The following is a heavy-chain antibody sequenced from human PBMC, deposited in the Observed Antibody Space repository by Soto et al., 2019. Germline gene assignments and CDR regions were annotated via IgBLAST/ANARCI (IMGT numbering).Heavy chain of an antibody. D-gene: IGHD3-22*01. CDR3: VRATYFSDSSGYTRCLDY. Sequence: EVQLLESGGGIVQSGGSLRLSCTALGFPFKSKPMTWARQAPGKGREGAAGISGNSRKTSYADSVKGRFSISRDNPKKTVFLDVTSLRAEDTAKYYCVRATYFSDSSGYTRCLDYWGQGTLVTVSS. CDR1: GFPFKSKP. J-gene: IGHJ4*02. CDR2: ISGNSRKT. V-gene: IGHV3-23*01.